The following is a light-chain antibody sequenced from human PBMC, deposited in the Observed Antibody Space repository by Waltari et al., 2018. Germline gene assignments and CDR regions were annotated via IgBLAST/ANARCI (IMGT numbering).Light chain of an antibody. CDR3: HQYLSSST. J-gene: IGKJ3*01. CDR1: QRIGDW. V-gene: IGKV1-5*03. Sequence: DIQLTQSPTTLSASIGDRVTITCRASQRIGDWLAWYQQKPGKAPKLLVQRAATLENGVPSRFSGGESGTEFTLTINNLQPDDFATYFCHQYLSSSTFGAGTTVDFK. CDR2: RAA.